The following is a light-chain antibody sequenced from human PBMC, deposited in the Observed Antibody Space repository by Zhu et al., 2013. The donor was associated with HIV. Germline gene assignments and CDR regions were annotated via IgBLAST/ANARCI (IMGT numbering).Light chain of an antibody. V-gene: IGLV1-40*01. CDR1: SSNIGAGHD. J-gene: IGLJ3*02. CDR2: GNS. Sequence: QSVLTQPPSVSGAPGQRVTISCTGSSSNIGAGHDVHWYQQLPGTAPKLLIYGNSNRPSGVPDRFSGFKSGSSASLAITGLQAEDEADYYCQSYDSSLSGSGVFGGGTKLTV. CDR3: QSYDSSLSGSGV.